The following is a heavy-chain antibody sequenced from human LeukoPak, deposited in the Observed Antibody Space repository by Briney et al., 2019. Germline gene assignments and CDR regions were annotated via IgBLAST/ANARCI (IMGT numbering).Heavy chain of an antibody. D-gene: IGHD3-22*01. V-gene: IGHV3-23*01. J-gene: IGHJ4*02. CDR2: ISDNGVRT. CDR3: AKPPPKTYYDSSGYS. Sequence: GGSLRLSCAASGFTFSTYAMSWVRQAPGKGLEWVSAISDNGVRTYYADSVKGRFTISRDNSKNTLYLQMNSLRAEDTAVYYCAKPPPKTYYDSSGYSWGQGTLVTVSS. CDR1: GFTFSTYA.